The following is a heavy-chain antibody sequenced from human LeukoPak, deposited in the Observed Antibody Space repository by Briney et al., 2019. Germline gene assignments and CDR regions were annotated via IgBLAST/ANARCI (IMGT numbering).Heavy chain of an antibody. CDR1: GGSISGRNYY. CDR2: IYYSGST. Sequence: SETLSLTCTVSGGSISGRNYYWDWIRQPPGKGLEWIGSIYYSGSTYYKSSLESRVTMSVDTSKNQFSLKMSSVTAADTAVYYCARTSGRGGVDPGTSGYINYWGHGTLVTVSS. V-gene: IGHV4-39*01. D-gene: IGHD3-22*01. CDR3: ARTSGRGGVDPGTSGYINY. J-gene: IGHJ4*01.